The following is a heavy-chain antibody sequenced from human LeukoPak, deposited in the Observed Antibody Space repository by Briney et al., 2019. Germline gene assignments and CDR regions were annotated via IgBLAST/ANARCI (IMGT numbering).Heavy chain of an antibody. V-gene: IGHV3-66*01. Sequence: PGRSLRLSCAASGLTVSSNYMSWVRQAPGKGLGWVSLIYSGSSTYYADSVKGRFTISRDKSKNTLYLQMSSLRVEDTAGYCCAMGAKVATIDYWGQGTLVTVSS. J-gene: IGHJ4*02. CDR2: IYSGSST. CDR1: GLTVSSNY. D-gene: IGHD5-12*01. CDR3: AMGAKVATIDY.